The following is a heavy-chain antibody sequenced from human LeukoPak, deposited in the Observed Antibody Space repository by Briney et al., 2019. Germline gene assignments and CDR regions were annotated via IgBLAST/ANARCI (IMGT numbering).Heavy chain of an antibody. V-gene: IGHV1-18*01. CDR2: ISAYNGNT. D-gene: IGHD2-2*01. CDR3: ARDCTSTSCPYYYYYYMDV. J-gene: IGHJ6*03. Sequence: ASVKVPCTASGYTFTSYGISWVRQAPGQGLEWMGWISAYNGNTNYAQKLQGRVTTTTDTSTSTAYMELRSLRSDDTAVYYCARDCTSTSCPYYYYYYMDVWGKGTTVTVSS. CDR1: GYTFTSYG.